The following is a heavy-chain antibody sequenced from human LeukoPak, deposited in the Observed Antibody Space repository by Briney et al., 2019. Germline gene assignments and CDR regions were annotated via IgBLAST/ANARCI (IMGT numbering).Heavy chain of an antibody. CDR1: GFTFSTNS. J-gene: IGHJ3*02. V-gene: IGHV3-64D*08. D-gene: IGHD3-16*01. CDR3: AREDVRLVGGAFDI. CDR2: ITSNGGST. Sequence: PGGSLRLSCSASGFTFSTNSMHWVRQAPGKGLEFVSAITSNGGSTYYADSVKGRFTISRDNSKNTLYLQMSSLRAEDTAVYYCAREDVRLVGGAFDIWGPGTMVTVSS.